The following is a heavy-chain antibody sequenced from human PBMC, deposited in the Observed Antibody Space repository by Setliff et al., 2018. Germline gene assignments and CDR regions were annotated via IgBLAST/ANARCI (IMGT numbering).Heavy chain of an antibody. CDR3: ARSPANGGHDAFDV. V-gene: IGHV3-21*06. D-gene: IGHD6-25*01. CDR2: ISPYSDYI. J-gene: IGHJ3*01. Sequence: GGSLRLSCAASTFTLGTYSMHWVRQAPGKGLAWVSSISPYSDYIYYADSVKGRFTISRGNAKNSLYLQMNSLGAEDTAVYFCARSPANGGHDAFDVWGQGTMVTVSS. CDR1: TFTLGTYS.